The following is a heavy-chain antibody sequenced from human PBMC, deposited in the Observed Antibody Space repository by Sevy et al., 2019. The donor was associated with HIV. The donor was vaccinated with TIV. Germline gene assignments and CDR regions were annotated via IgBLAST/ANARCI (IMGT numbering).Heavy chain of an antibody. CDR3: ARAPPVVVVPGAPSWFDP. J-gene: IGHJ5*02. CDR1: GGSFSGYY. Sequence: SETLSLTCAVYGGSFSGYYWNWIRQSPGKGLEWIGEINRSGSTHYNPSLKSRVTISVDTSKNQFSLRLHSVTAADTAVYDCARAPPVVVVPGAPSWFDPWGQGTLVTVSS. D-gene: IGHD2-2*01. CDR2: INRSGST. V-gene: IGHV4-34*01.